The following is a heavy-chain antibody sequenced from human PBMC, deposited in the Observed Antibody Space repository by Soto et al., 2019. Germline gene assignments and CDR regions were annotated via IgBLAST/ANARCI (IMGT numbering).Heavy chain of an antibody. V-gene: IGHV3-72*01. CDR3: AKEQAFLEWLFPFDY. D-gene: IGHD3-3*02. J-gene: IGHJ4*02. Sequence: GGSLRLSFAASGFTVSDHYMYWVRQSPGRGLEWVARSRNKANSYTTEYAASVKGRFTISRDDSKNTLYLQMNSLRAEDTAVYYCAKEQAFLEWLFPFDYWGQGTLVTVSS. CDR2: SRNKANSYTT. CDR1: GFTVSDHY.